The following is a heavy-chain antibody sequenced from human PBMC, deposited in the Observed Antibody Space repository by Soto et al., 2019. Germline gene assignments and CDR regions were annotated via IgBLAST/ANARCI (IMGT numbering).Heavy chain of an antibody. CDR1: GFTFTSSA. Sequence: SVKVSCKASGFTFTSSAVQWVRQARGQRLEWIGWIVVGSGNTNYAQKFQERVTITRDMSTSTAYMELSSLRSEDTAVYYCAAKYEYSSSWYQVGGGDDAFDSWGQGTMVTVSS. J-gene: IGHJ3*02. V-gene: IGHV1-58*01. D-gene: IGHD6-13*01. CDR2: IVVGSGNT. CDR3: AAKYEYSSSWYQVGGGDDAFDS.